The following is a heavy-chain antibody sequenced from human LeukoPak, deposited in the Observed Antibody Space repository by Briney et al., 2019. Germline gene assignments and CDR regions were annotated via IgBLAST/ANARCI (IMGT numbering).Heavy chain of an antibody. V-gene: IGHV4-39*02. CDR3: VARQGGSSWFDP. Sequence: SETLSLTCTVSGGSITSSGYYWVWIRQPPGKGLEWIGNIYSGGTTYYNPSLKSRVTISVDTSKNHFSLRLTSVTAADTAFYYCVARQGGSSWFDPWGQGTLVTVSS. CDR1: GGSITSSGYY. J-gene: IGHJ5*02. D-gene: IGHD6-13*01. CDR2: IYSGGTT.